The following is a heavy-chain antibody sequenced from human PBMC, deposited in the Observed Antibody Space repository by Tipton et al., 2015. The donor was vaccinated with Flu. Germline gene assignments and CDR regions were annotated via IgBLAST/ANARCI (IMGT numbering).Heavy chain of an antibody. CDR2: IYTSGST. CDR1: GVSISTGSHY. V-gene: IGHV4-61*02. D-gene: IGHD2-15*01. J-gene: IGHJ1*01. Sequence: LRLSCNVSGVSISTGSHYWNWIRQPAGKGLEWIGRIYTSGSTTYNPSLGSRVTISLDTSKNHFSLKLNSVTAADTALYYCAKDSCSGGFCYPDSWGQGTLVTASS. CDR3: AKDSCSGGFCYPDS.